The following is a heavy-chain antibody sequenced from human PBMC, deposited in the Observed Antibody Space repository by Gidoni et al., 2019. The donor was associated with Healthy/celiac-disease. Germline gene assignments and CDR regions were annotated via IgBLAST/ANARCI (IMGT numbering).Heavy chain of an antibody. V-gene: IGHV4-39*01. CDR1: GGPISSSSSY. J-gene: IGHJ4*02. Sequence: QLQLQESGPGLVKPSETLSLTCTVSGGPISSSSSYWGWIRQPPGKGLEWSGSRYYSGSTYYNPSLKSLVTISVDTSKNQFSLKLSAVTAADTAVYYCARLRGEFGYFDYWGQGTLVTVSS. CDR2: RYYSGST. CDR3: ARLRGEFGYFDY. D-gene: IGHD3-16*01.